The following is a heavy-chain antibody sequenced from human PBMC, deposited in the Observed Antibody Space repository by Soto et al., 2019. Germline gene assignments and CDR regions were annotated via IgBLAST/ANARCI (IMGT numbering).Heavy chain of an antibody. CDR1: GFSFSNYN. CDR2: ITDSSDTV. J-gene: IGHJ4*02. D-gene: IGHD3-3*01. V-gene: IGHV3-48*02. CDR3: ARDFGHGYYLDD. Sequence: GGSLRLSCVASGFSFSNYNMNWVRQAPGKGLEWVSYITDSSDTVHYADSVRGRFTISRDNAESSLYLQMNSLRDEDTAVYFCARDFGHGYYLDDWGRGTLVTVSS.